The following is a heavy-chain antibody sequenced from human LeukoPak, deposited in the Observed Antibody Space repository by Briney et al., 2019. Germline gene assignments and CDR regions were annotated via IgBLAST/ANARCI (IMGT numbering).Heavy chain of an antibody. J-gene: IGHJ6*02. Sequence: GGSLRLSCAASGFIFSQYSMNWVRQAPGKGLEWVSHIRSSSETFYADSVKGRFTISRDNARNSLYLQMNNLRGEDTAIYYCARDQGSGSYEYYYYGMDVWGQGTTVTVSS. CDR3: ARDQGSGSYEYYYYGMDV. V-gene: IGHV3-48*01. CDR1: GFIFSQYS. D-gene: IGHD3-10*01. CDR2: IRSSSET.